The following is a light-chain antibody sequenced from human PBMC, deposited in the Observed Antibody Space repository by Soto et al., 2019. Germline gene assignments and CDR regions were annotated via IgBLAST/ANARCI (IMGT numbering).Light chain of an antibody. V-gene: IGKV3-15*01. Sequence: EIVMTQSPATLSVSPGERATLSCRASQSVSSNFAWYQQKPGQAPRLLIYDASTRATGIPARFSGSGSGTEFTLTISSLQSEDVAVYYCQQYYRGPPTVGQGIKVEI. J-gene: IGKJ1*01. CDR1: QSVSSN. CDR3: QQYYRGPPT. CDR2: DAS.